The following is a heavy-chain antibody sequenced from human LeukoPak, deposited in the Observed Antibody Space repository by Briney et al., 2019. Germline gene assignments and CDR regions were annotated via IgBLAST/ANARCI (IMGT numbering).Heavy chain of an antibody. J-gene: IGHJ4*02. CDR1: GGSISSYY. Sequence: SETLSLTCTVSGGSISSYYWSWIRQPAGKGLEWIGRIYTSGSTNYNTSLKSRVTMSVDTSKNQFSLKLSSVTAADTAVYYCARDLNNGYGYYFDYWGQGTLVTVSS. CDR2: IYTSGST. V-gene: IGHV4-4*07. CDR3: ARDLNNGYGYYFDY. D-gene: IGHD5-18*01.